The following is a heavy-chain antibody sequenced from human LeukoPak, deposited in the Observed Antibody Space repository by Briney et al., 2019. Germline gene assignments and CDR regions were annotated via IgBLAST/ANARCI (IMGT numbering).Heavy chain of an antibody. D-gene: IGHD6-19*01. CDR2: IQPGDTDT. V-gene: IGHV5-51*01. J-gene: IGHJ4*02. Sequence: GESLKISCKGSGYSFTTYWIGWVRQMPGKGLEWMGIIQPGDTDTRCRPSFQGQVTISADKSISTAYLQWSSLKASDTAMYYCARSDSSGWRYWGQGTLVTVSS. CDR1: GYSFTTYW. CDR3: ARSDSSGWRY.